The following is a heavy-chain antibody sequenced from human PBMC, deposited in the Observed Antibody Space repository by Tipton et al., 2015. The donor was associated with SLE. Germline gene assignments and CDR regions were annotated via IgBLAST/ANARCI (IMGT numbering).Heavy chain of an antibody. CDR2: IYYSGST. CDR1: GGSISTYY. CDR3: ARHEDRGYSYGSSFDY. Sequence: TLSLTCALSGGSISTYYWSWIRQPPGKGLEWIGYIYYSGSTNCNPSLKSRVTISVDTSKNQFSLKLSSVTAADTAVYYCARHEDRGYSYGSSFDYWGQGTLVTVSS. D-gene: IGHD5-18*01. V-gene: IGHV4-59*08. J-gene: IGHJ4*02.